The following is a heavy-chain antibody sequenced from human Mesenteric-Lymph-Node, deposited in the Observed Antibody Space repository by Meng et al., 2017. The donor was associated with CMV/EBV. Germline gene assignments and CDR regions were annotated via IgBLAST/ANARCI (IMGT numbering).Heavy chain of an antibody. D-gene: IGHD3-10*01. CDR3: ARDGSTLGSGSYFY. J-gene: IGHJ4*02. CDR1: GFAFSTYS. V-gene: IGHV3-21*01. CDR2: ISFSSRYK. Sequence: GGSLRLSCSASGFAFSTYSMNWVRQAPGKGPEWVSSISFSSRYKYYADSAQGRFTISRDNANNSLYLQMNNLRVEDTAVYYCARDGSTLGSGSYFYWGQGTLVTVSS.